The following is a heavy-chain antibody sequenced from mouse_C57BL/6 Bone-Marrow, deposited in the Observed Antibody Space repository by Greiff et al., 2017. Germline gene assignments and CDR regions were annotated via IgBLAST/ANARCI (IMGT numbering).Heavy chain of an antibody. V-gene: IGHV1-76*01. Sequence: VQLQQSGAELVRPGASVKLSCKASGYTFTDYYINWVKQRPGQGLEWIARVYPGSGNTYYNEKFKGNATLTAEKSSSTAYMQLSSLTSEDSAVYFCARGGRWSSFAYWGQGTLVTVSA. D-gene: IGHD2-3*01. CDR3: ARGGRWSSFAY. J-gene: IGHJ3*01. CDR2: VYPGSGNT. CDR1: GYTFTDYY.